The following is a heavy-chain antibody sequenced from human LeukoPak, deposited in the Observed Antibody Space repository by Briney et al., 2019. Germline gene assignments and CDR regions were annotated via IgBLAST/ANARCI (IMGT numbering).Heavy chain of an antibody. V-gene: IGHV4-61*01. J-gene: IGHJ2*01. CDR3: ARGYSYGAQVFDL. CDR1: GYSISSGYY. CDR2: IYYSGST. D-gene: IGHD5-18*01. Sequence: SETLSLTCTVSGYSISSGYYWGWIRQPPGKGLEWIGYIYYSGSTNYNPSLKSRVTISVDTSKNQFSLKLSPVTAADTAVYYCARGYSYGAQVFDLWGRGTLVTVSS.